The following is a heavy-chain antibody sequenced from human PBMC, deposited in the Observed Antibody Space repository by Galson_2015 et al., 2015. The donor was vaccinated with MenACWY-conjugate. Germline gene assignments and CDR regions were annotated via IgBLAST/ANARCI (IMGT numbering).Heavy chain of an antibody. Sequence: SETLSLTCTVSGGSINSYYWSWIRQPPGKGLEWIGYMYYNGSANYNPSLKSRVTISVDTSKNQFSLTMTSVTAADTAVYYCARGVNLASMAGYWGQGTLVTVSS. D-gene: IGHD3-3*02. CDR3: ARGVNLASMAGY. J-gene: IGHJ4*02. CDR2: MYYNGSA. CDR1: GGSINSYY. V-gene: IGHV4-59*01.